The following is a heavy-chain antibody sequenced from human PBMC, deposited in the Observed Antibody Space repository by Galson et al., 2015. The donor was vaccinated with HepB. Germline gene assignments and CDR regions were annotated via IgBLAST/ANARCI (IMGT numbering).Heavy chain of an antibody. CDR1: GGSFRGNY. CDR2: INHSGST. D-gene: IGHD6-19*01. J-gene: IGHJ4*02. Sequence: TLSLTCAVYGGSFRGNYWSWIRQPPRKGLEWIGEINHSGSTNYNPSLKSRVTISVDTSKNQFSLKLSSVTAADTAVYYCAGYSSGWASFDQWGQGTLVTVSS. V-gene: IGHV4-34*01. CDR3: AGYSSGWASFDQ.